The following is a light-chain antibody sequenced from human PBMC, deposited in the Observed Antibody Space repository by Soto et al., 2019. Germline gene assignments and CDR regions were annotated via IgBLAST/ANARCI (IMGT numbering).Light chain of an antibody. CDR3: QQFSSYPLT. CDR2: GAS. Sequence: EIVLTQSPGTLSLSPGERATLSCRSSRSVSSNLAWYQQKPGQAPRLLMYGASSRATGIPDRFSGGGAGTDFTLTISRLEPEDFAVYYCQQFSSYPLTFGGGTKVDIK. CDR1: RSVSSN. J-gene: IGKJ4*01. V-gene: IGKV3-20*01.